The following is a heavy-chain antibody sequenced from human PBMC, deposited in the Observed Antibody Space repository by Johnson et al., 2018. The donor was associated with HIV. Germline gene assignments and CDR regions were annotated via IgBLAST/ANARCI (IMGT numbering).Heavy chain of an antibody. D-gene: IGHD1-26*01. CDR2: NSGGGGST. CDR3: AKGRLVGATTYDAFDI. V-gene: IGHV3-23*04. CDR1: GFTVSTYA. J-gene: IGHJ3*02. Sequence: VQLVESGGGLVQPGGSLRLSCAASGFTVSTYAMSWVRQAPGKGLEWVSGNSGGGGSTYYADSVKGRFTISRDNSKNTLYLQMNSLRAEDTAVYYCAKGRLVGATTYDAFDIWGQGTMVTVSS.